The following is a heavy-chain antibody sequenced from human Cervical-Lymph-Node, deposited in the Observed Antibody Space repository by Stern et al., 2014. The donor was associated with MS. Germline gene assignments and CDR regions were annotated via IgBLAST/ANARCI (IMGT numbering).Heavy chain of an antibody. CDR2: IWYDGSNR. CDR1: GFTFSSSG. V-gene: IGHV3-33*01. CDR3: AREGGNTAEYFQH. D-gene: IGHD4-23*01. J-gene: IGHJ1*01. Sequence: QMQLVQSGGGVVQPGRSLRLSCAASGFTFSSSGMHWVRQATGKGLEGLASIWYDGSNRYYADSVKGRFTISRDNSKNTLYLQMNSLRAEDTAVYYCAREGGNTAEYFQHWGQGTLVTVSS.